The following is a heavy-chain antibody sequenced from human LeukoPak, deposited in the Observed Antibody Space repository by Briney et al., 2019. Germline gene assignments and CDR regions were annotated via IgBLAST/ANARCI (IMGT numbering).Heavy chain of an antibody. J-gene: IGHJ5*02. D-gene: IGHD6-13*01. CDR2: IYYSGST. V-gene: IGHV4-61*08. CDR1: GLSMSNGGYY. Sequence: SETLSLTCTVSGLSMSNGGYYWSWLRQPPGKGLEWIGYIYYSGSTNYNPSLKSRVTISVDTSKNQFSLKLSSVTAADTAVYYCARLLTSSSWYDWFDPWGQGTLVTVSS. CDR3: ARLLTSSSWYDWFDP.